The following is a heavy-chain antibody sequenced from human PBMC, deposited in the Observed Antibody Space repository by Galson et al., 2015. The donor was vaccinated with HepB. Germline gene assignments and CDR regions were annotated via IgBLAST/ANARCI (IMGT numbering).Heavy chain of an antibody. Sequence: SLRLSCAASGFTFSSYGMHWVRQAPGKGLEWVAVIWYDGSNKYYADSVKGRFTISRDNSKNTLYLQMNSLRAEDTAVYYCASGEVTIFGVDLDYWGQGTLVTVSS. CDR2: IWYDGSNK. V-gene: IGHV3-33*01. D-gene: IGHD3-3*01. J-gene: IGHJ4*02. CDR3: ASGEVTIFGVDLDY. CDR1: GFTFSSYG.